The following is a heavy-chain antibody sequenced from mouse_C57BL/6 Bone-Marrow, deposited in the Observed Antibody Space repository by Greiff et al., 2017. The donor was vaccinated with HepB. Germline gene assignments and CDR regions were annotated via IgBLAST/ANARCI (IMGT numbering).Heavy chain of an antibody. Sequence: VQLQESGPGLVQPSQSLSITCTVSGFSLTSYGVHWVRQSPGKGLEWLGVIWSGGSTDYNAAFISRLSISKDNSKSQVFFKMNSLQADDTAIYYCARPYDGYHGGYFDVWGTGTTVTVSS. CDR2: IWSGGST. V-gene: IGHV2-2*01. CDR1: GFSLTSYG. J-gene: IGHJ1*03. D-gene: IGHD2-3*01. CDR3: ARPYDGYHGGYFDV.